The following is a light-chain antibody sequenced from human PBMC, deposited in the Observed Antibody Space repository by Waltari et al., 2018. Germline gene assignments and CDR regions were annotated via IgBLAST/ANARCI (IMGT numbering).Light chain of an antibody. CDR2: YDS. CDR3: QVWHADIDPGV. CDR1: NLGSYS. Sequence: SYVLTQPPSVSVAPGETASITCGGDNLGSYSVHGYQQKPGQAPVLVIFYDSDRPSGIPARFSGSNSGNTATLTITSVEAGDEARYYCQVWHADIDPGVFGTGTEVTVL. J-gene: IGLJ1*01. V-gene: IGLV3-21*04.